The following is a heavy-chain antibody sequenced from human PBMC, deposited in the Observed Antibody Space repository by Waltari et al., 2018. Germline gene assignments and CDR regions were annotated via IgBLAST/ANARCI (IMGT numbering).Heavy chain of an antibody. CDR3: ARGGPAIFGVLITKRFDY. J-gene: IGHJ4*02. CDR2: INPNSGGT. Sequence: QVQLVQSGAEVKKPGASVKVSCKASGYTFTDYYMHWVRQAPGQGLEWMGWINPNSGGTNDTQKFQGRVTMTRDTSISTAYMELSRLRSDDTAVYYCARGGPAIFGVLITKRFDYWGQGTLVTVSS. V-gene: IGHV1-2*02. CDR1: GYTFTDYY. D-gene: IGHD3-3*01.